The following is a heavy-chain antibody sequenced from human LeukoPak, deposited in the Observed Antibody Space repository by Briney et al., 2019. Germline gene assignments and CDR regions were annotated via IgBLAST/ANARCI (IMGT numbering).Heavy chain of an antibody. Sequence: GGSLRLSCAASGFTVSSNYMSWVRQAPGKGLEWVSVIYSGGSTYYADSVKGRFTISRDNSKNTLYLQMNSLRAEDTAVYYCHLSYSSSWIDSWGQGTLVTVSS. J-gene: IGHJ4*02. V-gene: IGHV3-66*02. D-gene: IGHD6-13*01. CDR1: GFTVSSNY. CDR3: HLSYSSSWIDS. CDR2: IYSGGST.